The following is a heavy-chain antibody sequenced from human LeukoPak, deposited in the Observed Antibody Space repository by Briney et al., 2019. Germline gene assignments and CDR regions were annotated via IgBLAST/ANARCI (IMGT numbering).Heavy chain of an antibody. CDR3: ARSGPGELLLGDFSNYYYYGMDV. D-gene: IGHD1-26*01. J-gene: IGHJ6*02. CDR1: GGSISSYY. V-gene: IGHV4-59*08. Sequence: SETLSLTCTVSGGSISSYYWRWIRQPPGKGLEWIGYIYYSGSTNYNPSLKSRVTISVDTSKNQFSLKLSSVTAADTAVYYCARSGPGELLLGDFSNYYYYGMDVWGQGTTVTVSS. CDR2: IYYSGST.